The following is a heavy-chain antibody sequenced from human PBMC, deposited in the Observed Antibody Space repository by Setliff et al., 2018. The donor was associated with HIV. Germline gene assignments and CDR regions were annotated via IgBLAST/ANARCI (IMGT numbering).Heavy chain of an antibody. J-gene: IGHJ6*03. CDR2: IYHSGST. CDR1: GYSISSGYY. D-gene: IGHD2-8*02. CDR3: ARVSKTYWYSIPRDYYHHMDV. V-gene: IGHV4-38-2*01. Sequence: SETLSLTCAVSGYSISSGYYWGWIRQPPGKGLEWIGSIYHSGSTYYNPSLRSRVTTSVDTAKNQFSLKLSSVSAADTAVYYCARVSKTYWYSIPRDYYHHMDVWGKGTTVTVSS.